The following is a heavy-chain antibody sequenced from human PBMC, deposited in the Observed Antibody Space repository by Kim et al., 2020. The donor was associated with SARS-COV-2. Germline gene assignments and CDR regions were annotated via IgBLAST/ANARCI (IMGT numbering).Heavy chain of an antibody. CDR3: TKDVGLAAAGLHGMDV. V-gene: IGHV7-4-1*02. Sequence: ASVKVSCKASGYILTTYAIIWVRQAPGQGLEWMGWINTKTGNPEYAQGFTGRFAFSVDTSVNTAYLQISSLKAEDTAIYFCTKDVGLAAAGLHGMDVWGQGTTGTVTS. J-gene: IGHJ6*02. CDR2: INTKTGNP. D-gene: IGHD6-13*01. CDR1: GYILTTYA.